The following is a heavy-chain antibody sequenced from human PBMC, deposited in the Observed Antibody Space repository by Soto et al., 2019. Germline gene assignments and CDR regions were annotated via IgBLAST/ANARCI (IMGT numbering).Heavy chain of an antibody. V-gene: IGHV3-11*01. J-gene: IGHJ4*02. CDR3: AREDDSSGYYPN. D-gene: IGHD3-22*01. CDR2: ISSSGSTI. Sequence: PGGSRRLSWAASGFTFSYYYMSGIRQAPGKGLEWVSYISSSGSTIYYADSVKGRFTISRDNAKNSLYLQMNSLRAEDTAVYYCAREDDSSGYYPNWGQGTLVTVSS. CDR1: GFTFSYYY.